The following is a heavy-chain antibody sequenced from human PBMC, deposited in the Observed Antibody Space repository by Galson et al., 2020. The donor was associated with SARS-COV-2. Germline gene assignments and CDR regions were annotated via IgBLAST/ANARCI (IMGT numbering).Heavy chain of an antibody. Sequence: TGGSLRLSCAASEFPFSSYWMSWVRQAPGKGLEWVANINQDASEKYYVDSVKGRFTISRDNAKNSLYLQMNSLRAEDTAVYFCGRMVRGTYTNPDYWGQGTLVTVSS. J-gene: IGHJ4*02. CDR3: GRMVRGTYTNPDY. CDR1: EFPFSSYW. V-gene: IGHV3-7*03. D-gene: IGHD3-10*01. CDR2: INQDASEK.